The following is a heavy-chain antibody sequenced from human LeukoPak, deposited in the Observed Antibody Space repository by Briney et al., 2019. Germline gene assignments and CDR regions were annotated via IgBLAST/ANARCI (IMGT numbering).Heavy chain of an antibody. CDR2: INPSGGST. CDR3: ASLADGYKLPDY. CDR1: GYTFTSYY. J-gene: IGHJ4*02. D-gene: IGHD5-24*01. Sequence: ASVKVSCKASGYTFTSYYMHWVRQAPGQGLEWMGIINPSGGSTSYAQKFQDRVTMTRDTSTSTVYMELSSLRSEDTAVYYCASLADGYKLPDYWGQGTLVTVSS. V-gene: IGHV1-46*01.